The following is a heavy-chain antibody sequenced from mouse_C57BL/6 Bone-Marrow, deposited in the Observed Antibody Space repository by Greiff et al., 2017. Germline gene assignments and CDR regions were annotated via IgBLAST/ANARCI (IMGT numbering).Heavy chain of an antibody. D-gene: IGHD1-1*01. CDR2: ISSGGSYT. CDR3: ARRLLRWFAY. J-gene: IGHJ3*01. CDR1: GFTFSSYG. V-gene: IGHV5-6*02. Sequence: EVKVVESGGDLVKPGGSLKLSCAASGFTFSSYGMSWVRQTPDKRLEWVATISSGGSYTYYPDSVKGRFTISRDNAKNTLYRQMGSLKAEDTAMYYCARRLLRWFAYWGQGTLVTVSA.